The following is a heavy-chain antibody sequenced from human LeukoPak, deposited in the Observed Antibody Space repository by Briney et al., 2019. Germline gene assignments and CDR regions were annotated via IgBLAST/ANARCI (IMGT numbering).Heavy chain of an antibody. CDR3: AREGIGWSWDY. CDR1: GFTFSSYA. J-gene: IGHJ4*02. CDR2: INHRGST. V-gene: IGHV4-34*01. Sequence: GSLRLSCAASGFTFSSYAMSWIRQPPGKGLEWIGQINHRGSTKYNPSLKSRVTLSVDTSKRQVSLKLSSVTAADTAVYYCAREGIGWSWDYWGQGTLVTVSS. D-gene: IGHD2-2*03.